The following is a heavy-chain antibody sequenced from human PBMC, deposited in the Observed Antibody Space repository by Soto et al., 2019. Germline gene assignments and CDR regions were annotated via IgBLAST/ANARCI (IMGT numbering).Heavy chain of an antibody. CDR1: GYTFINFG. D-gene: IGHD6-13*01. J-gene: IGHJ5*02. CDR3: AREPPRATAGLNYFDP. CDR2: ISPFNGHT. Sequence: QVPLVQSGTEVKKPGASVKVSCKTSGYTFINFGIGWVRQAPGQGLEWMGWISPFNGHTHYAQKFQGRVSLTTDTSTSTAFLELRSLTYDDTAVYYCAREPPRATAGLNYFDPWGQGTLGTVSS. V-gene: IGHV1-18*01.